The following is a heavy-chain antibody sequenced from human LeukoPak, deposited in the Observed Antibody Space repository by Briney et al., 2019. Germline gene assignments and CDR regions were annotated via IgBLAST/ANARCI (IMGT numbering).Heavy chain of an antibody. Sequence: PGASLRLSCAASGFTFSDYYMSWIRQAPGKGLEWVSYISSSSSYTNYADSVKGRFTISRDNAKNSLYLQMNSLRAEDTAVYYCARDEANLDYWGQGTLVTVSS. J-gene: IGHJ4*02. D-gene: IGHD4/OR15-4a*01. CDR1: GFTFSDYY. CDR2: ISSSSSYT. CDR3: ARDEANLDY. V-gene: IGHV3-11*06.